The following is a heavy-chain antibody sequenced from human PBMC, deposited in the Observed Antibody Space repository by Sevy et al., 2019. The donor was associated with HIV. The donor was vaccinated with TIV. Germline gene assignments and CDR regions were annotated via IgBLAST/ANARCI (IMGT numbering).Heavy chain of an antibody. J-gene: IGHJ5*02. CDR2: ISTSPSTTTI. CDR3: ARAAGWFDA. V-gene: IGHV3-11*01. Sequence: GGSLRLSCAASGFTFNDYNLSWIRQAPGKGLEWVSYISTSPSTTTIYYADSVKGRFTISRDNAKNSIYLQMNSLGVDDTAVYYCARAAGWFDAWGQGTLVTVSS. CDR1: GFTFNDYN.